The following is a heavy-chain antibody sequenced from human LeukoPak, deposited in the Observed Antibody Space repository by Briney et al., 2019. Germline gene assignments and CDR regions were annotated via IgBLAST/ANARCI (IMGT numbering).Heavy chain of an antibody. CDR1: GGSISSSSYY. Sequence: PSETLFLTCTVSGGSISSSSYYWGWIRQPPGKGLEWIGSIYYSGSTYYNPSLKSRVTISVDTSKNQFSLKLSSVTAADTAVYYCASLATYDSSGYYYNYWGQGTLVTVSS. D-gene: IGHD3-22*01. CDR3: ASLATYDSSGYYYNY. CDR2: IYYSGST. J-gene: IGHJ4*02. V-gene: IGHV4-39*01.